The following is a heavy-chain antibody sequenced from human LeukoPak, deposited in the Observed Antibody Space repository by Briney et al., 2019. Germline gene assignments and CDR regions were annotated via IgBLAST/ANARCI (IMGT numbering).Heavy chain of an antibody. CDR2: INHSGST. CDR1: GGSFSGYY. Sequence: SETLSLTCAVYGGSFSGYYWSWIRQPPGKGLEWIGEINHSGSTNYNPSLKSRVSISIDRSKNQFSLTLSSVTAADTAVYYRARGYDFWSGYYFDYWGQGTLVTVSS. CDR3: ARGYDFWSGYYFDY. D-gene: IGHD3-3*01. J-gene: IGHJ4*02. V-gene: IGHV4-34*01.